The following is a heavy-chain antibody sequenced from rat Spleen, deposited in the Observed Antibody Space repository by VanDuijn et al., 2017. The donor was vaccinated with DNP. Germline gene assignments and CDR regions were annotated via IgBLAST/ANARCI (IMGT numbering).Heavy chain of an antibody. Sequence: EVQLVKSGGGLVQPGRSLKLSCAASGFTFNTYDMAWVRQAPTRGLEWVAAIVTSGGRTYYRDSVKGRFTVSRDDAEGTLYLQMDSLRSEDTATYYCARPDYWGQGVMVTVSS. CDR3: ARPDY. J-gene: IGHJ2*01. CDR2: IVTSGGRT. V-gene: IGHV5-25*01. CDR1: GFTFNTYD.